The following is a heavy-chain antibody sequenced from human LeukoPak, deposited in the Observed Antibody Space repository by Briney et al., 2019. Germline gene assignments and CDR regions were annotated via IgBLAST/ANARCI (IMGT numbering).Heavy chain of an antibody. CDR1: GFTFSSYS. D-gene: IGHD5-24*01. Sequence: PGGALRLSWAASGFTFSSYSMNWVREAPGQGLEGVSYIGSSSTTIYYADSVKGRFTISRDNAQSLLDVQMNSLRPENTPVSYCATVDREGYHSPYYYYMDVWGKGTTVTVSS. V-gene: IGHV3-48*04. J-gene: IGHJ6*03. CDR3: ATVDREGYHSPYYYYMDV. CDR2: IGSSSTTI.